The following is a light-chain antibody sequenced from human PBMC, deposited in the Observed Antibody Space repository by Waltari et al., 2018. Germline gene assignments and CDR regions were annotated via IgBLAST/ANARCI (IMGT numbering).Light chain of an antibody. CDR2: DVD. Sequence: QSALTQPPSASGSPGQTVIIPCTGTSSDIGAYTYVSWYQQIPGRAPALIIYDVDRRPPGVPDRFSGSKSGNTASLTVSGLQTEDEGDYYCSSYAGSNKLIFGGVTKLTVL. CDR1: SSDIGAYTY. CDR3: SSYAGSNKLI. J-gene: IGLJ2*01. V-gene: IGLV2-8*01.